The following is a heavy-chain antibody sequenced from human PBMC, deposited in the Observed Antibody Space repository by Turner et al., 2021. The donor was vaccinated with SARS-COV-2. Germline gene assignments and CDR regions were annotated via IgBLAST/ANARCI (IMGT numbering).Heavy chain of an antibody. CDR2: MYYSGST. Sequence: LQLQESRPGLVKPSETLSLTCTVSGGSIRRSSYYWGWIRPPPGKGLEWIGSMYYSGSTDYNPSLKSRVTISVDKSKTQLSLKLSAVTAADTAVYYCAGEVVVLTTTHYGMDVWGQGTTVTVSS. CDR1: GGSIRRSSYY. V-gene: IGHV4-39*01. CDR3: AGEVVVLTTTHYGMDV. J-gene: IGHJ6*02. D-gene: IGHD1-26*01.